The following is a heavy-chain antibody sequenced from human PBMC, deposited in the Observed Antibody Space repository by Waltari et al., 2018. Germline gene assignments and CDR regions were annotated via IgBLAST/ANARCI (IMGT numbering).Heavy chain of an antibody. V-gene: IGHV3-33*05. J-gene: IGHJ6*02. CDR1: GFTLGTYG. D-gene: IGHD6-13*01. CDR2: IQYDGSIK. Sequence: QVHVVESGGGVVQPGGSLRLSCAASGFTLGTYGVPWVRQAPGKGLEWVAVIQYDGSIKNYADSVKGRFTISRENSKNTLYLEMKSLRAEDTAVYYCAREYSRICFHALDGWGQGTAVTVSS. CDR3: AREYSRICFHALDG.